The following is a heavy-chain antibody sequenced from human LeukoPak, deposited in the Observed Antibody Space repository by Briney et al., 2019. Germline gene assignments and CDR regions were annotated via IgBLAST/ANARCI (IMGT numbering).Heavy chain of an antibody. Sequence: PSETLSLICTVSGGSFSNYYWSWIRQSPGKGLGWIGYFYHTGSANYSPSLRSRVSISIDTSKGQFSLRLISVTAADTDVYYCARRTSSNYVDYWGQGTLVIVSS. J-gene: IGHJ4*02. CDR3: ARRTSSNYVDY. CDR1: GGSFSNYY. V-gene: IGHV4-59*01. CDR2: FYHTGSA. D-gene: IGHD4-11*01.